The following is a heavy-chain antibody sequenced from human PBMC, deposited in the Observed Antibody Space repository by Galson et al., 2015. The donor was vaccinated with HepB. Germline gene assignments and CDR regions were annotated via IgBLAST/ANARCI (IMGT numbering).Heavy chain of an antibody. V-gene: IGHV3-30*18. CDR2: ISYDGSNK. CDR3: AKETNYCSSTSCPAAFDY. D-gene: IGHD2-2*01. J-gene: IGHJ4*02. Sequence: SLRLSCAASGFTFKIYAMNWVRQAPGKGLEWVAVISYDGSNKYYADSVKGRFTISRDNSKNTLYLQMNSLRAEDTAVYYCAKETNYCSSTSCPAAFDYWGQGTLVTVSS. CDR1: GFTFKIYA.